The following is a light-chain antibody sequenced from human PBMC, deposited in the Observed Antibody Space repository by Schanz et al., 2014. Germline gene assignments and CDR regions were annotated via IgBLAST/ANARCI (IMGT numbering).Light chain of an antibody. V-gene: IGKV3D-15*01. Sequence: EIVMTQSPATLSVSPGERVTLSCRASQSVSSNLAWYQQKPGQAPRLLIYDASNRATGIPARFSGSGSGADFTLTISSLEPEDFAVYYCQQYVESPGTFGQGTRLEI. CDR2: DAS. CDR3: QQYVESPGT. CDR1: QSVSSN. J-gene: IGKJ1*01.